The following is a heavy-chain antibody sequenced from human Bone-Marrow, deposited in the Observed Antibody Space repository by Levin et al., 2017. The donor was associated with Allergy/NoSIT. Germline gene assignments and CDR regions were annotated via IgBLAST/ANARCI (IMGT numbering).Heavy chain of an antibody. Sequence: GESLKISCKASGYTFIGYLIHWVRQAPGQRPEWMGCINPNSGSTDLAQRFQGRVIMTRDLSISTVYMDLSRLTSGDTAVYYCARDRGSGWSLDLWGRGTLVTVSS. CDR2: INPNSGST. V-gene: IGHV1-2*02. CDR3: ARDRGSGWSLDL. CDR1: GYTFIGYL. D-gene: IGHD6-19*01. J-gene: IGHJ4*02.